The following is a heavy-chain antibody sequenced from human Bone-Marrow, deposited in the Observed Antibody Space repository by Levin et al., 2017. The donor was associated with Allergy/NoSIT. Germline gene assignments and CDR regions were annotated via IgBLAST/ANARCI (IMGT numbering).Heavy chain of an antibody. CDR2: TYYRSKWYN. V-gene: IGHV6-1*01. CDR3: ARGLRIAVAASGFDY. J-gene: IGHJ4*02. Sequence: SQTLSLTCAISGDSVSSGTATWNWIRQSPSRGLEWLGRTYYRSKWYNHYAVAVKSRITINPDTSNNQFSLHLNSVTPEDTAMYFCARGLRIAVAASGFDYWGQGTLVTVSS. D-gene: IGHD6-19*01. CDR1: GDSVSSGTAT.